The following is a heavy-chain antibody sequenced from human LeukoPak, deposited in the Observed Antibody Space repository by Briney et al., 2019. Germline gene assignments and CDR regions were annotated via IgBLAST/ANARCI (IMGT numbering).Heavy chain of an antibody. CDR2: IYYSGST. CDR1: GGSISSGGYY. Sequence: PSETLSLTCTVSGGSISSGGYYWSWIRQHPGKGLEWIGYIYYSGSTYYNPSLKSRVTISVDTSKNQFSLKLSSVTAADTAVYYCARGAYYYDSSGFPSDAFDIWGQGTMVNVSS. J-gene: IGHJ3*02. CDR3: ARGAYYYDSSGFPSDAFDI. V-gene: IGHV4-31*03. D-gene: IGHD3-22*01.